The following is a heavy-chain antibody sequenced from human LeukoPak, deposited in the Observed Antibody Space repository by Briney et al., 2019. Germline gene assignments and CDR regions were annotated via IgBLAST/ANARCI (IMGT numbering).Heavy chain of an antibody. CDR3: ARRGFGILTGYRFDP. V-gene: IGHV4-39*01. Sequence: PSETLSLTCTVSGGSFSSSDYYWGWIRQPPGKGLEWIGSIYYSGTTYYNPSLKSRVTISVDTSKKQFSLKLRSVTAADTAVYYCARRGFGILTGYRFDPWGQGTLVTVSS. CDR1: GGSFSSSDYY. CDR2: IYYSGTT. D-gene: IGHD3-9*01. J-gene: IGHJ5*02.